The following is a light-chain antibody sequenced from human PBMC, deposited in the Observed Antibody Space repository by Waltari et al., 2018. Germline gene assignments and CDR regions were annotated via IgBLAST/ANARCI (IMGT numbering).Light chain of an antibody. V-gene: IGLV2-14*01. J-gene: IGLJ2*01. CDR3: SSYTTSNTHVV. Sequence: QSALTQPASVSGSPGQSITISCTGTSRDIGGYNYVSWYQQHPGKAPKLMIYEVSNRPSGGAHRFSGSKSGSTASLTISGLQTEDEADYYCSSYTTSNTHVVFGGGTKLTVL. CDR2: EVS. CDR1: SRDIGGYNY.